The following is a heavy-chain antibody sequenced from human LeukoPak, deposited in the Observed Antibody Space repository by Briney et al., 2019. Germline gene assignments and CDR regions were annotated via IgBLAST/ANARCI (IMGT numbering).Heavy chain of an antibody. D-gene: IGHD5-18*01. CDR3: VKNGIQLWSYDY. CDR2: IIPILGIA. J-gene: IGHJ4*02. Sequence: SVKVSCKASGGTFSSYAISWVRQARGQGLEWMGRIIPILGIANYAQKFQGRVTITADKSTSTAYMELSSLRSGDTAVYYCVKNGIQLWSYDYWGQGTLVTVSS. V-gene: IGHV1-69*04. CDR1: GGTFSSYA.